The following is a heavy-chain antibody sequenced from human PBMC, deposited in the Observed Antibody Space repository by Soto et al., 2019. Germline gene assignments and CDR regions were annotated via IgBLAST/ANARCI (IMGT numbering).Heavy chain of an antibody. V-gene: IGHV3-72*01. Sequence: EVQLVESGGGLVQPGGSLRLSCAASGFTFSDHHMDWVRQGPGKGLEWVGRGRDRANSYTTEYAASVRGRFTISRDDSKNSLYLQMNSLKIEDTAVYYCVRIIGLVVAGVSYFGVDVWGQGTTVTVSS. J-gene: IGHJ6*02. CDR1: GFTFSDHH. D-gene: IGHD2-8*02. CDR3: VRIIGLVVAGVSYFGVDV. CDR2: GRDRANSYTT.